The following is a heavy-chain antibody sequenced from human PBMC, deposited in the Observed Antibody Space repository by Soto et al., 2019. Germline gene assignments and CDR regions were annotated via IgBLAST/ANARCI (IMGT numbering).Heavy chain of an antibody. V-gene: IGHV3-33*01. J-gene: IGHJ4*02. CDR3: AREVVASFDY. CDR2: IWYGGSNK. D-gene: IGHD3-22*01. CDR1: GFTFSSYG. Sequence: QVQLVESGGGVVQPGRSLRLSCAASGFTFSSYGMHWVRQAPGKGLEWVAVIWYGGSNKYYADSVKGRFTISRDNSKNTLYLQMNSLRAEDTAVYYCAREVVASFDYWGQGTLVTVSS.